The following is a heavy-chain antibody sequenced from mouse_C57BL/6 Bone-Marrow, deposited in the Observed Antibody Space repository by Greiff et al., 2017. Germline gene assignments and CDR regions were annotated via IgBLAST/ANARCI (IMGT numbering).Heavy chain of an antibody. CDR3: ARANWDLAY. D-gene: IGHD4-1*01. V-gene: IGHV5-4*01. J-gene: IGHJ3*01. CDR1: GFTFSSYA. Sequence: QLVESGGGLVKPGGSLKLSCAASGFTFSSYAMSWVRQTPEKRLEWVATISDGGSYTYYPDNVKGRFTISRDNAKNNLYLQMSHLKSEDTAMYYCARANWDLAYWGQGTLVTVSA. CDR2: ISDGGSYT.